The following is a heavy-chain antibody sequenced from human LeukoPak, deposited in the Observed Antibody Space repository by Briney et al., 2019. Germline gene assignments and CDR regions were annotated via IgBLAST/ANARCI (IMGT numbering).Heavy chain of an antibody. CDR1: GFSFSTYG. CDR2: MQYDGSEE. D-gene: IGHD6-19*01. Sequence: GGSLRLSCAASGFSFSTYGMHWVRQAPGKGLEWVTFMQYDGSEEYYADSVKGRFSISRDISKNTLYLQMNSLRAEDTAVYYCARVRLGEISGWYIFDDWGQGTLVTVSS. V-gene: IGHV3-30*02. CDR3: ARVRLGEISGWYIFDD. J-gene: IGHJ4*02.